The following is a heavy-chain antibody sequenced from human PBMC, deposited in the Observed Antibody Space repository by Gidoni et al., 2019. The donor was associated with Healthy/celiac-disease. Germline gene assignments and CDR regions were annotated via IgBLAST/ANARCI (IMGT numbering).Heavy chain of an antibody. D-gene: IGHD3-3*01. J-gene: IGHJ4*02. Sequence: QLQLQESGPGLVKPSATLSLPCNVSGGSISSSSYYWGWIRQPPGKGLEWIGSIYYSGSTYYNPSLKSRVTISVDTSKNQFSLKLSSVTAADTAVYYCASNDFWNPYFDYWGQGTLVTVSS. V-gene: IGHV4-39*01. CDR3: ASNDFWNPYFDY. CDR2: IYYSGST. CDR1: GGSISSSSYY.